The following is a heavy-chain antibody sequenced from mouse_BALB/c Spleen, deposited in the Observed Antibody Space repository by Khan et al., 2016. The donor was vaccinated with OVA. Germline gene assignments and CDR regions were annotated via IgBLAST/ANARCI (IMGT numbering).Heavy chain of an antibody. Sequence: VKLQESGAELAKPGASVKMSCKASGYTFTTYWMHWVKQRPGQGLEWIGYIDPSTGYTEYNQKFKDKATLTTDKSSSTAYMQLSSLTSEDSAVYYCARRGLDGIFAYWGQGTLVTVSA. CDR3: ARRGLDGIFAY. CDR1: GYTFTTYW. D-gene: IGHD2-1*01. CDR2: IDPSTGYT. J-gene: IGHJ3*01. V-gene: IGHV1-7*01.